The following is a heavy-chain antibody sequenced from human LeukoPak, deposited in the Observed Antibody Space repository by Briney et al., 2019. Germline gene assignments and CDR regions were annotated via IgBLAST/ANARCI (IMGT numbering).Heavy chain of an antibody. J-gene: IGHJ3*02. V-gene: IGHV4-39*07. D-gene: IGHD3-10*01. CDR3: ARRRGVDPQVAFDI. CDR2: IYYSGST. CDR1: GGSISSSSYY. Sequence: PSKTLSLTCTVSGGSISSSSYYWGWIRQPPGKGLEWIGSIYYSGSTYYNPSLKSRVTISVDKSKNQFSLKLSSVTAADTAVYYCARRRGVDPQVAFDIWGQGTMVTVSS.